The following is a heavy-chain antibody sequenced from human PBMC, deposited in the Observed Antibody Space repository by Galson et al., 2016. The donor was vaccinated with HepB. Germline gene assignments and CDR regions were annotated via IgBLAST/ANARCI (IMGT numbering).Heavy chain of an antibody. D-gene: IGHD4-17*01. Sequence: SLRLSCAASGFTFSSYAMHWVRQAPGKGLEWVAVISYDGSNKYCADSVKGRFTISRDNSKNTRYLQMNGLRAEDTAVYYCAREGDDYGDYVSGDYYGMDVWGQGTTVTVSS. V-gene: IGHV3-30-3*01. J-gene: IGHJ6*02. CDR3: AREGDDYGDYVSGDYYGMDV. CDR2: ISYDGSNK. CDR1: GFTFSSYA.